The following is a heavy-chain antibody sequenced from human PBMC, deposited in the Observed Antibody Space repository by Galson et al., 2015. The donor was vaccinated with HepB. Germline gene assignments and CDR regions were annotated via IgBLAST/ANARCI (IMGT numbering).Heavy chain of an antibody. D-gene: IGHD1-26*01. J-gene: IGHJ4*02. CDR1: GFTFSTYN. V-gene: IGHV3-21*01. CDR3: ASDPATAYFDS. Sequence: LRLSCAASGFTFSTYNMNWVRQAPGKGLEWVSSIDSSGSYIYYADSVKGRFTISRGNARNSMYLQMNRLRAEDTAVYYCASDPATAYFDSWGQGTLVTVSS. CDR2: IDSSGSYI.